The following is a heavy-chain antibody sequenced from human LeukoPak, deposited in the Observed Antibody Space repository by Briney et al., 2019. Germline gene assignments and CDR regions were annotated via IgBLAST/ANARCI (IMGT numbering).Heavy chain of an antibody. CDR1: GGSFRGYY. V-gene: IGHV4-34*01. CDR3: ARGLVVVTAEWFDP. D-gene: IGHD2-21*02. J-gene: IGHJ5*02. Sequence: SETLSLTCAVYGGSFRGYYWSWIRQPPGKGLEWIGEINHSGSTNYNPSLKSRVTISVDTSKNQFSLKLSSVTAADTAVYYCARGLVVVTAEWFDPWGQGTLVTVSS. CDR2: INHSGST.